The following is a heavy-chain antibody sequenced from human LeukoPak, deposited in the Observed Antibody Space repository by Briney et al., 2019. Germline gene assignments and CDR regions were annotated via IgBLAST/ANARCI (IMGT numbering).Heavy chain of an antibody. CDR3: ARVPTMELTMVEPSSATHYYYGMDV. J-gene: IGHJ6*02. D-gene: IGHD3-10*01. Sequence: KPSETLSLTCAVSGGSISSGGYYWSWIRQPPGKGLEWIGYIYYSGSTNYNPSLKSRVTISVDTSKNQFSLKLSSVTAADTAVYYCARVPTMELTMVEPSSATHYYYGMDVWGQGTTVTVSS. CDR2: IYYSGST. CDR1: GGSISSGGYY. V-gene: IGHV4-61*08.